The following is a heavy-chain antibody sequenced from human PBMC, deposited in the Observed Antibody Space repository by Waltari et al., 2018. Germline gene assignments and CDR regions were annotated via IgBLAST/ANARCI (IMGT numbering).Heavy chain of an antibody. Sequence: EVQLVESGGGLVQPGGSLRLSCAASGFTFSSFWMHWVRQATGKGLVWVSRINSDGSSTSYADSVKGRFTISRDNAKNTLYLQMNSLRAEDTAVYYCASARYSGTYYNDYWGQGMLVTVSP. J-gene: IGHJ4*02. CDR2: INSDGSST. CDR3: ASARYSGTYYNDY. CDR1: GFTFSSFW. D-gene: IGHD1-26*01. V-gene: IGHV3-74*01.